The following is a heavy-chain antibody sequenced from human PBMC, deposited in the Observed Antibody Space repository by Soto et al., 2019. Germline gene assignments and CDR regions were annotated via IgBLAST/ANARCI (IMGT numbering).Heavy chain of an antibody. V-gene: IGHV3-23*01. J-gene: IGHJ4*02. CDR1: GFTFSSYA. CDR3: AKDRDDFWSGYTYFDY. Sequence: GGSLRLSCAASGFTFSSYAMSWVRQAPGKGLEWVSAISGSGGSTYYADSVKGRFTISRDNSKNTLYLQMNSLRAEDTAVYYCAKDRDDFWSGYTYFDYWGQGTLVTVSS. D-gene: IGHD3-3*01. CDR2: ISGSGGST.